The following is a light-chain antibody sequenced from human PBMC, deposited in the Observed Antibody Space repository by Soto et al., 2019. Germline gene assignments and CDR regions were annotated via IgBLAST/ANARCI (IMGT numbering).Light chain of an antibody. CDR1: QSVSSSY. J-gene: IGKJ1*01. Sequence: EIVLTQSPGTLSMSAGERATLSCRASQSVSSSYLAWYQQKPGQAPRLLIYGASRRATGIPDRFSGSGSGTDFTLTMSRLEPEDFAVYYCQQYASFLRTFGQGTKVEIK. CDR2: GAS. CDR3: QQYASFLRT. V-gene: IGKV3-20*01.